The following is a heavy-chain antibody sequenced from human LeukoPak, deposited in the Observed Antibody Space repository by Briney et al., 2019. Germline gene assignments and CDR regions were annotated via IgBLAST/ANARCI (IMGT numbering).Heavy chain of an antibody. CDR1: GFPFSSYS. V-gene: IGHV3-74*01. D-gene: IGHD1-20*01. J-gene: IGHJ4*02. CDR2: IKSDGITI. CDR3: LRDLNWSLDQ. Sequence: GGSLRLSCAASGFPFSSYSMTWVRQAPGKGLVWVSRIKSDGITITYADSVKGRFTISRDNAKNTLYLQMNSLRAEDTAVYYCLRDLNWSLDQWGQGTLVTVSS.